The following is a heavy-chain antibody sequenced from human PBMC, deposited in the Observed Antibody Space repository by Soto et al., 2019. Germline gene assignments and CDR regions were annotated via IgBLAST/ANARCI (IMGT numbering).Heavy chain of an antibody. CDR1: GGSISSYY. CDR2: IYYSGST. V-gene: IGHV4-59*01. J-gene: IGHJ4*02. Sequence: NPSETLSLTCTVSGGSISSYYWSWIRQPPGKGLEWIGYIYYSGSTNYNPSLKSRVTISVDTSKNQFSLKLSSVTAADTAVYYCARTSVGCSHYWGQATLVTVSS. CDR3: ARTSVGCSHY. D-gene: IGHD2-15*01.